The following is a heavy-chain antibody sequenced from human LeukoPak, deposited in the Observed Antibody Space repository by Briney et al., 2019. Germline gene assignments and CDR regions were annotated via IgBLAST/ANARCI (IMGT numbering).Heavy chain of an antibody. J-gene: IGHJ4*02. Sequence: SPSETLSLTCTVSGGSVSSGSYYWSWIRQPPGKGLEWIGYIYYSGSTNYNPSLKSRVTISVDTSKNQFSLKLSSVTAADTAVYYCARSFGYFDNWGQGTLVTVSS. D-gene: IGHD2-15*01. CDR1: GGSVSSGSYY. V-gene: IGHV4-61*01. CDR3: ARSFGYFDN. CDR2: IYYSGST.